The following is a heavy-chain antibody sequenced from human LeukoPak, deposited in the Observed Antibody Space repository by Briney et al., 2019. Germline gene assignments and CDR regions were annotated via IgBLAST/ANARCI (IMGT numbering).Heavy chain of an antibody. CDR1: GGTFSSYA. CDR2: IIPIFGTA. CDR3: AGRLRDGYNYYFDY. D-gene: IGHD5-24*01. J-gene: IGHJ4*02. V-gene: IGHV1-69*06. Sequence: ASVKVSCKASGGTFSSYAISWVRQAPGQGLEWMGGIIPIFGTANYAQKFQGRVTITADKSTSTAYMELSSLRSEDTAVYYCAGRLRDGYNYYFDYWGQGTLVTVSS.